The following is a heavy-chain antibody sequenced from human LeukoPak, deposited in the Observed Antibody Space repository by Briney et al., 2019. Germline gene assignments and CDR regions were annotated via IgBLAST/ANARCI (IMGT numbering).Heavy chain of an antibody. J-gene: IGHJ4*02. V-gene: IGHV3-30*01. CDR2: ISYDGSNK. CDR3: ARELDTAMGTLFDY. CDR1: RFTFSSYA. Sequence: PGGSLRLSCAASRFTFSSYAMHWVRQAPGKGLEWVAVISYDGSNKYYADSVKGRFTISRDNSKNTLYLQMNSLRAEDTAVYYCARELDTAMGTLFDYWGQGTLVTVSS. D-gene: IGHD5-18*01.